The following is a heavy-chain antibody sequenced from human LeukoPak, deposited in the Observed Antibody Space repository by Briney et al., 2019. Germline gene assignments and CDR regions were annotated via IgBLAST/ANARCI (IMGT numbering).Heavy chain of an antibody. CDR3: ARRGYTYGYPDY. CDR1: GYTFSSYY. J-gene: IGHJ4*02. V-gene: IGHV1-46*01. D-gene: IGHD5-18*01. Sequence: VASVKVSCKASGYTFSSYYMHWVRQAPGQGLEWMGIANPSGGSTSYAQKFQGRVTMTRDTSTSTVYMELSSLRSEDTAVYYCARRGYTYGYPDYWGQGTLVTVSS. CDR2: ANPSGGST.